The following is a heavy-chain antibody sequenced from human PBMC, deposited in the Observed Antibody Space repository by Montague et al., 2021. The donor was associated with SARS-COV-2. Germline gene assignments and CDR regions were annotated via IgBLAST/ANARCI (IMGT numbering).Heavy chain of an antibody. CDR1: GFSISSGYQ. V-gene: IGHV4-31*03. CDR2: IYYSGST. J-gene: IGHJ2*01. Sequence: TLSLTCTVSGFSISSGYQWSWIRQHPGKGLEWIGYIYYSGSTYYNPSLKSRVTISVDTSKNQFSLKMSSVTAADTAVYYCARSPEPMIILIITSLNWYFDLWGRGTLVTVSS. CDR3: ARSPEPMIILIITSLNWYFDL. D-gene: IGHD3-22*01.